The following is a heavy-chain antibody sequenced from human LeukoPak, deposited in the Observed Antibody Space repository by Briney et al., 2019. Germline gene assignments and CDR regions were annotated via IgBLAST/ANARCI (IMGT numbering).Heavy chain of an antibody. J-gene: IGHJ3*02. CDR1: GGSISSYY. V-gene: IGHV4-59*01. CDR2: IYYSGST. CDR3: ARQLGGAFDI. Sequence: SETLSLTCTVSGGSISSYYWSWIRQPPGKGLEWIGYIYYSGSTNYNPSLKSRVTISVDTSKYQFSLKLSSVTAADTAVYYCARQLGGAFDIWGQGTMVTVSS. D-gene: IGHD3-16*01.